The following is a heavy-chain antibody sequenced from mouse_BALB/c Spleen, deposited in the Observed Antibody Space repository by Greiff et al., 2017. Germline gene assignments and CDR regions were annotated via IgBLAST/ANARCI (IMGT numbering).Heavy chain of an antibody. CDR1: GYTFTDYV. D-gene: IGHD3-2*01. V-gene: IGHV1-77*01. CDR2: IYPGSGST. CDR3: ARSDSSGYPMDD. Sequence: QVQLQQSGPELVKPGASVKMSCKASGYTFTDYVISWVKQRTGQGLEWIGEIYPGSGSTYYNEKFKGKATLTADKSSNTAYMQLSSLTSEDSAVYFCARSDSSGYPMDDWGQGTSVTVSS. J-gene: IGHJ4*01.